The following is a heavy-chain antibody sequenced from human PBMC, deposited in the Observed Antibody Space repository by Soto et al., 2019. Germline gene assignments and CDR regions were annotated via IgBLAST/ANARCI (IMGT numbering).Heavy chain of an antibody. D-gene: IGHD6-19*01. CDR3: ARQVYSSGWRCDY. J-gene: IGHJ4*02. CDR1: GGSFSGYY. Sequence: PSETLSLTCAVYGGSFSGYYWSWIRQPPGKGLEWIGEINHSGSTNYNPSLKSRVTISVDTSKNQFSLKLSSVTAADTAVYYCARQVYSSGWRCDYWGQGTLVTVSS. CDR2: INHSGST. V-gene: IGHV4-34*01.